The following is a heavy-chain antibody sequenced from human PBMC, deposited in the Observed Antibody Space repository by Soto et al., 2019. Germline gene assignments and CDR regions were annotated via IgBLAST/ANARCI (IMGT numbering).Heavy chain of an antibody. CDR1: GGSISSYY. D-gene: IGHD3-22*01. J-gene: IGHJ3*02. CDR2: IYYSGST. CDR3: ARGVYGSGYYSPRTHDALDI. Sequence: SVPHCDPYTVAGGSISSYYWSCIRKHPEKGLEWIGYIYYSGSTNYNPPLKVRVTISVDTSKNQFSLNLSSVTAADTAVYYCARGVYGSGYYSPRTHDALDIWGEATMVTVSS. V-gene: IGHV4-59*01.